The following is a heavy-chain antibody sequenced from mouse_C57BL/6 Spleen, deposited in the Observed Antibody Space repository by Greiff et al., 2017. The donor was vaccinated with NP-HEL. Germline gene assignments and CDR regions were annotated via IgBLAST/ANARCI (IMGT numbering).Heavy chain of an antibody. CDR3: TRDLVTTAPFDY. CDR1: GFTFSSYA. CDR2: ISSGGDYI. Sequence: EVHLVESGEGLVKPGGSLKLSCAASGFTFSSYAMSWVRQTPEKRLEWVAYISSGGDYIYYADTVKGRFTISRDNARNTLYLQMSSLKSEDTAMYYCTRDLVTTAPFDYWGQGTTLTVSS. V-gene: IGHV5-9-1*02. J-gene: IGHJ2*01. D-gene: IGHD1-2*01.